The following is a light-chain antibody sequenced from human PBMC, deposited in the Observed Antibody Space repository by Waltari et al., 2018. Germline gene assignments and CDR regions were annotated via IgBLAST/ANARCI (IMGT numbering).Light chain of an antibody. CDR2: GAS. J-gene: IGKJ2*01. Sequence: DTVLTQSPATLSGSPGDGATISCRASRVVRRNLAWYQQRPAQAPRLLIFGASTRAPGVAARFIGSGSGTEFTLTITGLQSEDSAIYFCQQYDEWPPRYTFGQGTTLEIK. CDR1: RVVRRN. V-gene: IGKV3-15*01. CDR3: QQYDEWPPRYT.